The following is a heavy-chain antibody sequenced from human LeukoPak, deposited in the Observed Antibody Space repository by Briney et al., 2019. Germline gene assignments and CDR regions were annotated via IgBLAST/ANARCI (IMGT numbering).Heavy chain of an antibody. CDR3: ARASPYSGYEHWFDP. J-gene: IGHJ5*02. CDR1: GYTFTGYY. D-gene: IGHD5-12*01. CDR2: INPNSGGT. V-gene: IGHV1-2*02. Sequence: GASVKVSCKASGYTFTGYYMHWVRQAPGQGLEWMGWINPNSGGTNYAQKFQGRVTMTRDTSISTAYMELSRLRSDDTAVYYCARASPYSGYEHWFDPWGQGTLVTVSS.